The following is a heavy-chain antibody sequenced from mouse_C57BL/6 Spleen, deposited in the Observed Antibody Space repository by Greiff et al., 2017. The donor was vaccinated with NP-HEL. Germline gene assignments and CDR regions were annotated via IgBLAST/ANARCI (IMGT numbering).Heavy chain of an antibody. CDR3: ALYAMDY. V-gene: IGHV1-82*01. CDR1: GYAFSSSW. J-gene: IGHJ4*01. CDR2: IYPGDGDT. Sequence: VKLMESGPELVKPGASVKISCKASGYAFSSSWMNWVKQRPGKGLEWIGRIYPGDGDTNYNGKFKGKATLTADKSSSTAYMQLSSLTSEDSAVYFCALYAMDYWGQGTSVTVSS.